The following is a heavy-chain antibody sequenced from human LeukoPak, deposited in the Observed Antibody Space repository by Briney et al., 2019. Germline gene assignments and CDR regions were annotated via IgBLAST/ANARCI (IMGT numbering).Heavy chain of an antibody. V-gene: IGHV5-51*07. CDR3: ARHVVDYDILTGPDFDY. J-gene: IGHJ4*02. CDR1: GYSFTSDW. Sequence: GESLKISCKGSGYSFTSDWIGWVHQMPGKVLEWMGIIYPGDSDTRYSPSFQGQVTISADKSISTAYLQWSSLKASDTAMYYCARHVVDYDILTGPDFDYWGQGTLVTVSS. CDR2: IYPGDSDT. D-gene: IGHD3-9*01.